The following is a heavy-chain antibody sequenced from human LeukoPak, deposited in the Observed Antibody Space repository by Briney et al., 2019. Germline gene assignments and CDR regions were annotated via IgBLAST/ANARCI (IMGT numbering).Heavy chain of an antibody. Sequence: GGSLRLSCAASGFTFSSYSMNWVRQAPGKGLEWVSYISSSSTIYYADSVKGRFTISRDNAKNSLYLQMNSLRDEDTAVYYCARACRSLGWFDPWGQGTLITVSS. CDR2: ISSSSTI. V-gene: IGHV3-48*02. CDR1: GFTFSSYS. CDR3: ARACRSLGWFDP. J-gene: IGHJ5*02. D-gene: IGHD6-6*01.